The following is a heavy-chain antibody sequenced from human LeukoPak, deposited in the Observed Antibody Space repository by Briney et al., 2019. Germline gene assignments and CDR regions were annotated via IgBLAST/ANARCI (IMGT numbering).Heavy chain of an antibody. CDR2: IRYDGSNK. J-gene: IGHJ3*02. D-gene: IGHD4-17*01. Sequence: GGSLRLSCAASGFTFSSYGMHWVRQAPGKGLEWVAFIRYDGSNKYYADSVKGRFTISRDNSKNTLYLQMNSLRAEDTAVYYCAKRGGETTVTTRRAFDIWGRGTMVTVSS. CDR3: AKRGGETTVTTRRAFDI. V-gene: IGHV3-30*02. CDR1: GFTFSSYG.